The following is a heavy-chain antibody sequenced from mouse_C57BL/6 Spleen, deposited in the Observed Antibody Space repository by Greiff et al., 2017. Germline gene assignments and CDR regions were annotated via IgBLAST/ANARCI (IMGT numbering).Heavy chain of an antibody. Sequence: EVQRVESGGGLVKPGGSLKLSCAASGFTFSDYGMHWFRQAPEKGLAWVAYISSGSSTIYYADPVKGRFTISSDNAKNTLFLQMTSLRSEDTAMYYCARPFDGSNPAWFAYWGQGTLVTVSA. V-gene: IGHV5-17*01. J-gene: IGHJ3*01. CDR2: ISSGSSTI. CDR3: ARPFDGSNPAWFAY. D-gene: IGHD2-3*01. CDR1: GFTFSDYG.